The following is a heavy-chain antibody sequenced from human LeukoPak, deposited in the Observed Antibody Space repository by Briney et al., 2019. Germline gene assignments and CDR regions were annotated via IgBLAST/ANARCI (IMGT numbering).Heavy chain of an antibody. V-gene: IGHV4-59*08. CDR1: GGSISSYY. Sequence: SETLSLTCTVSGGSISSYYGSWMRQPRGKGLEWIGYIYYSGSTNYNPSLKSRVTISVDTSKNQFSLKLSSVTAADTAVYYCTAGAYDSSGIDYWGQGTLVTVSS. CDR3: TAGAYDSSGIDY. J-gene: IGHJ4*02. CDR2: IYYSGST. D-gene: IGHD3-22*01.